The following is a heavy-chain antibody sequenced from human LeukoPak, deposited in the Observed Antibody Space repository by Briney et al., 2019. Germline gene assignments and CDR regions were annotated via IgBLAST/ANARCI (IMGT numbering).Heavy chain of an antibody. Sequence: PSETLSLTCAVYGGSFSGYYWSWIRQPPGKGLEWIGEINHSGSTNYNPSLKSRVTISVDTSKNQFSLKLSSVTAADTAVYYCARRRPRYSSGWGIFDYWGQGTLVTVSS. CDR3: ARRRPRYSSGWGIFDY. CDR1: GGSFSGYY. D-gene: IGHD6-19*01. J-gene: IGHJ4*02. CDR2: INHSGST. V-gene: IGHV4-34*01.